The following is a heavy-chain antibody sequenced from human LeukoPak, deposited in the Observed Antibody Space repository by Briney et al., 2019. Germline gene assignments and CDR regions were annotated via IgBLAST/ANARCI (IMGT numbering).Heavy chain of an antibody. CDR2: INPHNGDT. J-gene: IGHJ5*02. CDR3: ARDNIAEVPTALSYNWFDP. CDR1: GYTFTGYY. V-gene: IGHV1-2*02. D-gene: IGHD2-2*01. Sequence: ASVKVSCKASGYTFTGYYIHWLRQAPGQRPEWMGWINPHNGDTNYRQTFQGRVTMTSDTSISTVYMELNRLTFDDTAVYFCARDNIAEVPTALSYNWFDPWGQGTLVTVSP.